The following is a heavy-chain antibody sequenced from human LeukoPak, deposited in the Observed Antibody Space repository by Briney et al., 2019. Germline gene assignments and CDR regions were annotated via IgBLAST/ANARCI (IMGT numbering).Heavy chain of an antibody. CDR3: AKDLALPTDY. V-gene: IGHV3-21*04. J-gene: IGHJ4*02. CDR2: ISSSSSYI. CDR1: GFTFSSYS. Sequence: GGSLRLSCAASGFTFSSYSMNWVRQAPGKGLEWVSSISSSSSYIYYADSVKGRFTISRDNSKNTLYLQMNSLRAEDTAVYYCAKDLALPTDYWGQGTLVTVSS. D-gene: IGHD3-16*02.